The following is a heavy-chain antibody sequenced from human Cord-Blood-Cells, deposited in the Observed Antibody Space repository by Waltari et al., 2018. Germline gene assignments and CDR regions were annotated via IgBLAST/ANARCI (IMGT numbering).Heavy chain of an antibody. J-gene: IGHJ5*02. D-gene: IGHD6-13*01. CDR3: ARLGSSSWYGGWFDP. CDR2: IYHRGST. Sequence: QLQLQESGPGLVKPSETLSLTCTVSGGPISSSSYYWGWSRQPPGKGLEWIGSIYHRGSTYYNPSLKSRVTISVDTSKIQFSLKLSSVTAADTAVYYCARLGSSSWYGGWFDPWGQGTLVTVSS. V-gene: IGHV4-39*01. CDR1: GGPISSSSYY.